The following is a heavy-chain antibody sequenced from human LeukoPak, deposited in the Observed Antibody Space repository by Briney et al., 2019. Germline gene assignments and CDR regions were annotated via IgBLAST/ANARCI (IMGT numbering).Heavy chain of an antibody. CDR1: GFTFDDYA. CDR3: AKDRTSSGWFRFDY. Sequence: PGGSLRLSCAASGFTFDDYAMHWVRQALGKGLEWVSGISWNSGSIGYADSVKGRFTISRDNAKNSLYLQMNSLRAEDTALYYCAKDRTSSGWFRFDYWGQGTLVTVSS. D-gene: IGHD6-19*01. CDR2: ISWNSGSI. J-gene: IGHJ4*02. V-gene: IGHV3-9*01.